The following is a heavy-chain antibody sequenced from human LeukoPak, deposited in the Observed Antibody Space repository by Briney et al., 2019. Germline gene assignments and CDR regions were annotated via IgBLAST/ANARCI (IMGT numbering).Heavy chain of an antibody. Sequence: GGSLRLSCADSGFTFSSYWMSWVRQAPGKGLEWVSSITSSSSYIYYTDSVKGRFTISRDNAKNSLYLQMNSLRAEDTAVYYCVSSSWYDSPGVVWGKGTTVTVSS. CDR1: GFTFSSYW. V-gene: IGHV3-21*01. J-gene: IGHJ6*04. CDR3: VSSSWYDSPGVV. CDR2: ITSSSSYI. D-gene: IGHD6-13*01.